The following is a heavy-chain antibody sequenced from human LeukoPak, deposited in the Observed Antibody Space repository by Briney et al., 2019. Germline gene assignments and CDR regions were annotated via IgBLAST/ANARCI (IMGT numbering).Heavy chain of an antibody. D-gene: IGHD6-13*01. CDR3: ARAPRWQQLVPGYFDY. V-gene: IGHV4-59*01. CDR2: IYYSGST. CDR1: GGSISSYY. Sequence: SETLSLTCTVSGGSISSYYWSWIRQPPGKGLEWIGYIYYSGSTNYNPSLKSRVTISVDTSKNQFSLKLSSVTAADTAVYYCARAPRWQQLVPGYFDYWGQGTQVIVSS. J-gene: IGHJ4*02.